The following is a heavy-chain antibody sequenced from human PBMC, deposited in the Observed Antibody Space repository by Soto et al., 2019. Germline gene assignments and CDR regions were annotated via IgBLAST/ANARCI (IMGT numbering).Heavy chain of an antibody. J-gene: IGHJ4*02. CDR3: VKALVTIAAAGIFDY. V-gene: IGHV3-64D*06. Sequence: GGSLRLSCSAAGFIFSSYAWHWVRQAPGKGLEYVSAISSNGGSTYYADSVKGRFTISRDNSKNTLYLQMSSLRAEDTAVYYCVKALVTIAAAGIFDYWGQGTLVTVSS. CDR1: GFIFSSYA. D-gene: IGHD6-13*01. CDR2: ISSNGGST.